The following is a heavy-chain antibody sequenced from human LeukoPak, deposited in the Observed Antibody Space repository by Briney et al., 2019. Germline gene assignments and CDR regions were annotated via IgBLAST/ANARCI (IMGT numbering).Heavy chain of an antibody. CDR3: ARGAAAASNWFDP. CDR1: GYTFTGYY. CDR2: INPNSGDT. D-gene: IGHD6-13*01. Sequence: GASVKVSCKASGYTFTGYYMHWVRQAPGQGLEWMGWINPNSGDTNYAQKFQGNVTMTRDTSISTAYMELSRLRPDDTAVYYCARGAAAASNWFDPWGQGTLVTVSS. J-gene: IGHJ5*02. V-gene: IGHV1-2*02.